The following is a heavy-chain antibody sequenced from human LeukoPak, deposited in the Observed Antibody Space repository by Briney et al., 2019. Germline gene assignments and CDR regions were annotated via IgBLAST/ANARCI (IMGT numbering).Heavy chain of an antibody. J-gene: IGHJ4*02. CDR3: AKATENSSGYYAFDY. Sequence: PGGSLRLSCAASGFTFSSYGMHWVRQAPGKGLEGVAVISYDGSNKYYADSVKGRFTISRDNSKNTLYLQMNSLRAEDTAVYYSAKATENSSGYYAFDYWGQGTLVTVSS. CDR2: ISYDGSNK. CDR1: GFTFSSYG. V-gene: IGHV3-30*18. D-gene: IGHD3-22*01.